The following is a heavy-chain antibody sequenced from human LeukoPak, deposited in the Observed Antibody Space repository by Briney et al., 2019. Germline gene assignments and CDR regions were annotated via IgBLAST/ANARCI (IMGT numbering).Heavy chain of an antibody. CDR1: GFTFSSYS. Sequence: GGSLRLSCAASGFTFSSYSMNWVRQAPGKGLEWVSSISSSSSYIYYADSVKGRFTISRDNSKNTLYLQMNSLRAEDTAVYYCAKDPYCSSTSCYGWNWFDPWGQGTLVTVSS. CDR2: ISSSSSYI. D-gene: IGHD2-2*01. CDR3: AKDPYCSSTSCYGWNWFDP. V-gene: IGHV3-21*04. J-gene: IGHJ5*02.